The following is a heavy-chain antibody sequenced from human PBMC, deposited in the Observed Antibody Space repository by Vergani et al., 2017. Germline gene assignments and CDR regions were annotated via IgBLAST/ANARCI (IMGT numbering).Heavy chain of an antibody. CDR1: GCTFSSYG. CDR3: AKAKGGWGSYQLLYGYFDY. Sequence: QVQLVESGGGVVQPGRSLRLSCAASGCTFSSYGMHWVRQAPGKGLEWVAVISYDGSNKYYADSVKGRFTISRDNSKNTLYLQMNSLRAEDTAVYYCAKAKGGWGSYQLLYGYFDYWGQGTLVTVSS. V-gene: IGHV3-30*18. D-gene: IGHD2-2*02. J-gene: IGHJ4*02. CDR2: ISYDGSNK.